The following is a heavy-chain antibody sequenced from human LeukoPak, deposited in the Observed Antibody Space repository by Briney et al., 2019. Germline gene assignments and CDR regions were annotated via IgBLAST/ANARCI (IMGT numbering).Heavy chain of an antibody. J-gene: IGHJ4*02. CDR3: ARDRNSGYVDY. D-gene: IGHD1-26*01. CDR2: ISGSGSTV. CDR1: GFTFSDYY. V-gene: IGHV3-11*04. Sequence: KPGGSLRLSCAASGFTFSDYYMTWIRQAPGKGLEWVSYISGSGSTVYYADSVKGRFTISRDNAKNSLYLQMNSLRAEDTAVYYCARDRNSGYVDYWGQGTLVTVSS.